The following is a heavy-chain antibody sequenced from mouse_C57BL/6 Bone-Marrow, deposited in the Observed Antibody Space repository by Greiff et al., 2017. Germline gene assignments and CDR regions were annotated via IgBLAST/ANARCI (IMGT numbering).Heavy chain of an antibody. Sequence: QVQLQQSGAELAKPGASVKLSCKASGYTFTSYWMHWVKQRPGQGLEWIGYINPSSGYTKYNQKFKDKATLTADKSSSTAYMQLSSLTYEDSAVYYCARLIKNPYWDFDVWGTGTTVTVSS. CDR1: GYTFTSYW. CDR3: ARLIKNPYWDFDV. D-gene: IGHD2-4*01. J-gene: IGHJ1*03. V-gene: IGHV1-7*01. CDR2: INPSSGYT.